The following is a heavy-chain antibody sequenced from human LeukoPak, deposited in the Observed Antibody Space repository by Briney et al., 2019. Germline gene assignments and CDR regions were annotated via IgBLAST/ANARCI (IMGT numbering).Heavy chain of an antibody. CDR3: ARGLGSSWYIEYFQH. Sequence: PGGSLRLSCAASGFTFSNAWMSWVRQAPEKGLEWVSYISSSSGTMYYADSVKGRFTVSRDNAKNSLYLQMNSLRAEDTAVYFCARGLGSSWYIEYFQHWGQGTLVTVSS. CDR2: ISSSSGTM. J-gene: IGHJ1*01. D-gene: IGHD6-13*01. CDR1: GFTFSNAW. V-gene: IGHV3-48*01.